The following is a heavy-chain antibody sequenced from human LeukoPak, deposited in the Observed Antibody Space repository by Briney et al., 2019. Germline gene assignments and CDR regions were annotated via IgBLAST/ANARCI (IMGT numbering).Heavy chain of an antibody. Sequence: PSETLSLTCAVYGGSFSGYCWSWIRQPPGKGLEWIGEINHSGSTNYNPSLKSRVTISVDTSKNQFSLKLSSVTAADTAVYYCASSPIDMVRGIDWGQGTLVTVSS. D-gene: IGHD3-10*01. J-gene: IGHJ4*02. CDR2: INHSGST. CDR1: GGSFSGYC. V-gene: IGHV4-34*01. CDR3: ASSPIDMVRGID.